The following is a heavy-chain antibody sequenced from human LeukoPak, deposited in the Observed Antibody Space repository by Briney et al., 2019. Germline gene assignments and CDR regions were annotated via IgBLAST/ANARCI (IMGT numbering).Heavy chain of an antibody. CDR1: GGSISSSRYY. Sequence: PSETLSLTCTVSGGSISSSRYYWGWIRQPPRKGLEWIGSIYYSGSTYYNPSLKSRLTISVDTSKNQFSLKLSSVTAADTAVYYCAREGRALADLPTSDYWGQGTLVTVSS. D-gene: IGHD6-25*01. J-gene: IGHJ4*02. CDR2: IYYSGST. V-gene: IGHV4-39*07. CDR3: AREGRALADLPTSDY.